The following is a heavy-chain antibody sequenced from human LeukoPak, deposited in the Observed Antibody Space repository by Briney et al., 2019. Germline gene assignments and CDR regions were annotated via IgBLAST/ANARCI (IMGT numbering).Heavy chain of an antibody. CDR2: IIPIFGTA. D-gene: IGHD6-13*01. J-gene: IGHJ4*02. Sequence: ASVKVSCKASGYAFTSYDISWVRQAPGQGLEWMGGIIPIFGTANYAQKFQGRVTITTDESTSKAYMELSSLRSEDTAVYYCARESSSWNYFDYWGQGTLVTVSS. V-gene: IGHV1-69*05. CDR3: ARESSSWNYFDY. CDR1: GYAFTSYD.